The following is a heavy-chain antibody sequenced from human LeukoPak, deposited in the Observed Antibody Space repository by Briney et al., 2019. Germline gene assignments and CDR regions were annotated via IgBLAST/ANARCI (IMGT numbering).Heavy chain of an antibody. CDR1: GFTFSNAW. CDR3: TTAVSGILTGYYWGYYFDY. J-gene: IGHJ4*02. CDR2: IKSKTDGGTT. Sequence: GGSLRLSCAASGFTFSNAWMSWVRQAPGKGLEWVGRIKSKTDGGTTDYAAPVKGRFTISRDDSKNTLYLQMNSLKTEDTAVYYCTTAVSGILTGYYWGYYFDYWGQGTLVTVS. V-gene: IGHV3-15*01. D-gene: IGHD3-9*01.